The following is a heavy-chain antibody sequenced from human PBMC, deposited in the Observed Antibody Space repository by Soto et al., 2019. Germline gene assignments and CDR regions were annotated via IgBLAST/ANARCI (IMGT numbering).Heavy chain of an antibody. CDR3: AKVTHSPFSGSMQLWSYYYYYGMDV. J-gene: IGHJ6*02. CDR2: IWSDASKK. V-gene: IGHV3-30*02. Sequence: PGGSLRLSCAASGFTFSNYGMHWVRQAPDRGLEWVAVIWSDASKKSYAESVKGRFTISRDNSKNTLYLQMNSLRAEDTAVYYFAKVTHSPFSGSMQLWSYYYYYGMDVWGQGTTVTVSS. CDR1: GFTFSNYG. D-gene: IGHD5-18*01.